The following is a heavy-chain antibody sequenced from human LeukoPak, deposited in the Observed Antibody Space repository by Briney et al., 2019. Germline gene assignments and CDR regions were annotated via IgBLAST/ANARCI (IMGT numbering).Heavy chain of an antibody. Sequence: GGSLRLSCAASGFTLDDYGMSWVRQAPGKGLEWVSYISSSDNTIYYADSVKGRFTISRDNAKNSLYLQMNSLRAEDTAVYYCAELGITMIGGVWGKGTTVTISS. CDR3: AELGITMIGGV. CDR2: ISSSDNTI. J-gene: IGHJ6*04. D-gene: IGHD3-10*02. CDR1: GFTLDDYG. V-gene: IGHV3-48*03.